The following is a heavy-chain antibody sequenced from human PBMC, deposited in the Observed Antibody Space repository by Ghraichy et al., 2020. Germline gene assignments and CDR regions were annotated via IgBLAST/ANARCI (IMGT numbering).Heavy chain of an antibody. CDR2: IDDGSGT. CDR3: VRGAYVLYALDI. D-gene: IGHD3-10*02. V-gene: IGHV3-74*01. CDR1: GFILSNRW. Sequence: GGSRRLSCAASGFILSNRWMHWVRQAPGKGLVWVSRIDDGSGTNYAGSVKGRFTISRDYARNTLYLQLNSLTDEDTAVYFCVRGAYVLYALDIWGHGTMVTVSS. J-gene: IGHJ3*02.